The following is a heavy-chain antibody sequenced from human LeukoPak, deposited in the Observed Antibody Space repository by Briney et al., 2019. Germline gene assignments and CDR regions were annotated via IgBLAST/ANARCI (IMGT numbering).Heavy chain of an antibody. D-gene: IGHD3-9*01. CDR2: ISGSGGST. Sequence: GGTLRLSCAASGFTFSSYGMSWVRQAPGKGLEWVSGISGSGGSTYYADSVKGRFTISRDNSKNTLYLQMNSLRAEDTAVYYCAKAHRLRYFDWSLFDYWGQGTLVTVSS. J-gene: IGHJ4*02. V-gene: IGHV3-23*01. CDR1: GFTFSSYG. CDR3: AKAHRLRYFDWSLFDY.